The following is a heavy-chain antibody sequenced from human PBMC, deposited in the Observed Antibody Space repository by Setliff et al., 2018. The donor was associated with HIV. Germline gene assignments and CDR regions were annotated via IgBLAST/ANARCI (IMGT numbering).Heavy chain of an antibody. Sequence: SLTCAVYGGSFSGYYWSWIRQPPGKGLEWIGEINHSGSTNYNPSLKSRVTISVDTSKNQFSLKLSSVTAADTAVYYCARTDSSGYAADYWGQGTLVTVSS. D-gene: IGHD3-22*01. CDR2: INHSGST. CDR1: GGSFSGYY. J-gene: IGHJ4*02. V-gene: IGHV4-34*01. CDR3: ARTDSSGYAADY.